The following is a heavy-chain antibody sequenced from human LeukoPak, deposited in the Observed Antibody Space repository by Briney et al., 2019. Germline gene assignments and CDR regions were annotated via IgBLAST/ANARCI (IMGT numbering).Heavy chain of an antibody. V-gene: IGHV3-23*01. CDR1: GFTFGSYA. J-gene: IGHJ4*02. D-gene: IGHD3-22*01. Sequence: PGGSLRLSCAASGFTFGSYAIYWVRQAPGKGLEWVSGISGSGGITYFADSVKGRFTISRDNSRNTVYLQINSQRAEDTALYYCAKTRAGNSSGRDPGWPMDYWGQGTLVTVSS. CDR3: AKTRAGNSSGRDPGWPMDY. CDR2: ISGSGGIT.